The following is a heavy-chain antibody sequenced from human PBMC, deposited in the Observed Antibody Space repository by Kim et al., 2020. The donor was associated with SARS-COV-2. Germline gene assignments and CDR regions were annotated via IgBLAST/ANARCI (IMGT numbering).Heavy chain of an antibody. CDR2: ISSDEGKI. Sequence: GGSLRLSCAASGFIFSLYGMLWVRQAPGKGLEWVAVISSDEGKIYYGDSVKGRFTISRDNSKNTLYLQMNSLRPEDTAVYYCARALTYYYDSSGLYPAYWGQGTLVAVSS. CDR3: ARALTYYYDSSGLYPAY. D-gene: IGHD3-22*01. J-gene: IGHJ4*02. V-gene: IGHV3-30*03. CDR1: GFIFSLYG.